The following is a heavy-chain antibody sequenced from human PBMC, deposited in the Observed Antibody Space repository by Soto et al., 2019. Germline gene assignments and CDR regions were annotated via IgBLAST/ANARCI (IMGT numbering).Heavy chain of an antibody. CDR3: ASIYSAYEVYFDY. V-gene: IGHV4-4*02. CDR2: IYHSGST. Sequence: QVQLQESGPGLVKPSGTMSLTCAVSGDSISSSNWWRWVRQPPGKGLEWIGDIYHSGSTNYNPSLKSRVTISVAKSKNQLSLRLSSVTAAATAVYYCASIYSAYEVYFDYWGHGTLVTVSS. D-gene: IGHD5-12*01. CDR1: GDSISSSNW. J-gene: IGHJ4*01.